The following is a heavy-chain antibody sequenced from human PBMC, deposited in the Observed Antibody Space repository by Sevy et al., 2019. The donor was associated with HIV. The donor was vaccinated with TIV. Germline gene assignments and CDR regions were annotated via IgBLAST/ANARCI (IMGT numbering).Heavy chain of an antibody. Sequence: GGSLRLSCAASGFTFSSYWMSWVRQAPGKGLEWVANIKQDGSEKDYVDSVKGRFTISRDNAKNSLYLQMNSLRAEDTAVYYCAGSEKSRYSSGWYNYWGQGTLVTVSS. J-gene: IGHJ4*02. V-gene: IGHV3-7*01. CDR2: IKQDGSEK. D-gene: IGHD6-19*01. CDR1: GFTFSSYW. CDR3: AGSEKSRYSSGWYNY.